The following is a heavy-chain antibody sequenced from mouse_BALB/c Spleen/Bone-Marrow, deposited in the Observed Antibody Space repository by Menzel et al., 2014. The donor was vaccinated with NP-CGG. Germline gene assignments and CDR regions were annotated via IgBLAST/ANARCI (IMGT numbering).Heavy chain of an antibody. D-gene: IGHD2-4*01. Sequence: VQLQQPGPELVKPGASVKISCKASGYSFTGYFMNWVMQSHGKSLEWIGRINPYNGDTFYNQKFKGKATLTVDKSSSTAHMELRSLASEDSAVYYCARSGDYDGFASGAKGLWSLSLQ. CDR2: INPYNGDT. CDR1: GYSFTGYF. J-gene: IGHJ3*01. CDR3: ARSGDYDGFAS. V-gene: IGHV1-20*02.